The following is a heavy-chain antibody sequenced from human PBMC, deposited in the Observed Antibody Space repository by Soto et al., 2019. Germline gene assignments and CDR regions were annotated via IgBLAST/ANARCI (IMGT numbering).Heavy chain of an antibody. CDR3: ARDAAAPGEGDPHYYYYYGMDV. Sequence: SETLSLTCTVSGGSISSGGYYWSWIRQHPGKGLEWIGYIYYSGSTYYNPSLKSRVTISVDTSKNQFSLKLSSVTAADTAVYYCARDAAAPGEGDPHYYYYYGMDVWGQGTTVTVSS. J-gene: IGHJ6*02. D-gene: IGHD6-13*01. CDR1: GGSISSGGYY. V-gene: IGHV4-31*03. CDR2: IYYSGST.